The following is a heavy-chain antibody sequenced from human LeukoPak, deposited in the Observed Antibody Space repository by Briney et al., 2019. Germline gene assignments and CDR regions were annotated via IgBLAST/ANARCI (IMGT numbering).Heavy chain of an antibody. V-gene: IGHV1-2*06. CDR1: GYTFTGYY. CDR2: INPNSGGT. D-gene: IGHD6-19*01. CDR3: ARESGSQSSGSGWRGYSYYQYYMDV. J-gene: IGHJ6*03. Sequence: ASVKVSCKASGYTFTGYYMHWVRQAPGQGLEWMGRINPNSGGTNYAQKFQGSVTMTRDTSISTAYMELSRLRSDDTAIYYCARESGSQSSGSGWRGYSYYQYYMDVWGKGTTVTVSS.